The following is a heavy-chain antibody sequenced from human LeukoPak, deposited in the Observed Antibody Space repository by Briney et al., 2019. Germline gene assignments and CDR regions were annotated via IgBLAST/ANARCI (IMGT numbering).Heavy chain of an antibody. J-gene: IGHJ4*02. CDR2: IYHSGST. CDR3: ARGRRFDY. V-gene: IGHV4-30-2*01. Sequence: SQTLSLTCAVSGGSISSGGYSWSWIRQPPRKGLEWIGYIYHSGSTYYNPSLKSRVTISVDTSKNQFSLKLSSVTAADTAVYYCARGRRFDYWGQGTLVTVSS. CDR1: GGSISSGGYS.